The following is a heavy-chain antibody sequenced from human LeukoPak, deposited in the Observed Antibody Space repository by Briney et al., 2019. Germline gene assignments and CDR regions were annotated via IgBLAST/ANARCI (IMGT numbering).Heavy chain of an antibody. J-gene: IGHJ5*02. Sequence: SETLSLTCTVSGYSISSGYYWGWIRQPPGKGLEWIGTIYHDGSTYYSPSLRGRVTISVDTSKNQFSLKLTSVTAADTAVYYCARGLGYSSSWYPYNWFDPWGQGTLVTVSS. CDR3: ARGLGYSSSWYPYNWFDP. V-gene: IGHV4-38-2*02. CDR1: GYSISSGYY. CDR2: IYHDGST. D-gene: IGHD6-13*01.